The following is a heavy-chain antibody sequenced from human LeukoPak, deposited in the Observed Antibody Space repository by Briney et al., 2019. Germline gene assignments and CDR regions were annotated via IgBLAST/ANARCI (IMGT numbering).Heavy chain of an antibody. Sequence: PSETLSLTCTVSGDSVRSDTYYWSWHRQPPGKGLEWIGFVYYSGRTNYNASLKSRVTMSVDTSKNQFSLMLRSVTAADTAVYYCVRETTTEYYDSSGYYRQTEVFDAWGQGTMVTVSS. CDR1: GDSVRSDTYY. V-gene: IGHV4-61*01. D-gene: IGHD3-22*01. J-gene: IGHJ3*01. CDR2: VYYSGRT. CDR3: VRETTTEYYDSSGYYRQTEVFDA.